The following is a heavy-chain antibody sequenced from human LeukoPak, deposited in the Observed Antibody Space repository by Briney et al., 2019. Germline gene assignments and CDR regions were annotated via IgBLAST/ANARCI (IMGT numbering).Heavy chain of an antibody. Sequence: GGSLRLSCAASGFTFSSYGMHWVRQAPGKGLEWVAVISCDGSNKYYADSVKGRFTISRDNSKNTLYLQMNSLRAEDTAVYYCAKDPRHFGYDSSGYPNDYWGQGTLVTVSS. D-gene: IGHD3-22*01. J-gene: IGHJ4*02. CDR2: ISCDGSNK. CDR3: AKDPRHFGYDSSGYPNDY. CDR1: GFTFSSYG. V-gene: IGHV3-30*18.